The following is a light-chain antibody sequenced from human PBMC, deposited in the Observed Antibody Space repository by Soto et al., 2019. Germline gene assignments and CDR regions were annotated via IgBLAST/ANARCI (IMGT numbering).Light chain of an antibody. CDR3: SSYTRSSSIV. CDR1: SSDLGIYNY. V-gene: IGLV2-14*01. CDR2: GIS. J-gene: IGLJ2*01. Sequence: QSVLTQPASVSGSPGQSITISCTGTSSDLGIYNYVSWYQQHPGKAPELMIFGISNRPSGVSSRFSGSKSGNTASLTISGLQADDEAHYYCSSYTRSSSIVFGGGTKVTVL.